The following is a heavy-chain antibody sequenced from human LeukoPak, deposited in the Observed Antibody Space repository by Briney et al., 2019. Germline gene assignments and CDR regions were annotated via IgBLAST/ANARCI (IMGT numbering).Heavy chain of an antibody. Sequence: GESLKISCKGSGYSFTSYWIGWVRQMPGKGLEWMGIIYPGDSDTRYSPSFQGQVTTSADKSISTAYLQWSSLKASDTAMYYCARPIVGSSFPKYFDYWGQGTLVTVSS. V-gene: IGHV5-51*01. CDR1: GYSFTSYW. CDR2: IYPGDSDT. D-gene: IGHD6-13*01. CDR3: ARPIVGSSFPKYFDY. J-gene: IGHJ4*02.